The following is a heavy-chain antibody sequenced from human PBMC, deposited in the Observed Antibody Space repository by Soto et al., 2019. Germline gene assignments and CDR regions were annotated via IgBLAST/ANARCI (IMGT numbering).Heavy chain of an antibody. J-gene: IGHJ4*02. D-gene: IGHD6-19*01. V-gene: IGHV3-48*01. Sequence: GXXLRLSCAASGFTFSSYSMNWVRQAPGKGLEWVSHITSSSSAIYYADSVKGRFTISRDNAKNALYLQMNSLRAGDTAGYYCARGPVAAIDYWGQGILVTVSS. CDR3: ARGPVAAIDY. CDR1: GFTFSSYS. CDR2: ITSSSSAI.